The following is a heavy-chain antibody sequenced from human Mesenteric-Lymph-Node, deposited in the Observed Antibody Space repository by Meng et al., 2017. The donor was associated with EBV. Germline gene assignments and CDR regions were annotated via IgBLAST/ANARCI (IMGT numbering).Heavy chain of an antibody. J-gene: IGHJ5*02. D-gene: IGHD6-13*01. CDR3: AGAGYWRFDA. Sequence: VHAHPGGAGPLNPPEDLSLTCAAYGVSLSNYYWSWIRQPPGKGLECIGEINYRGNTNYNPSLKSRVTVSVDTSKNQVSLKLNSVTAADTAIYYCAGAGYWRFDAWGRGTLVTVSS. V-gene: IGHV4-34*01. CDR1: GVSLSNYY. CDR2: INYRGNT.